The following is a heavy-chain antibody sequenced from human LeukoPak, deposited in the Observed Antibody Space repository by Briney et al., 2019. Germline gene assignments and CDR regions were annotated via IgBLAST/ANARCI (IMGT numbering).Heavy chain of an antibody. CDR1: GGSISSSNYY. Sequence: SETLSLTCTVSGGSISSSNYYWGWIRQPPGKGLEWIGSIYYTGSTYYNPSLKSRVTISVDTSKNQFSLRLTSVTAADTAMYYCARADFWNSFDSWGQGTLGTVSS. J-gene: IGHJ4*02. D-gene: IGHD3-3*01. V-gene: IGHV4-39*01. CDR2: IYYTGST. CDR3: ARADFWNSFDS.